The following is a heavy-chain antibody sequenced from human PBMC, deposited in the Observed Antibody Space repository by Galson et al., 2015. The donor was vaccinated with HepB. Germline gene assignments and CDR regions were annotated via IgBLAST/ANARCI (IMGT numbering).Heavy chain of an antibody. CDR1: GGSIRGYY. D-gene: IGHD3-16*01. Sequence: TLSLTCTVSGGSIRGYYWGWIRQPPGKGLEWIGNIYFSGSTNYNPSLKSRVTISVDTSKNQFSLKLNSLTAAETAVYYRVRQKGSMMPFDFWGRGTLVTVSS. CDR3: VRQKGSMMPFDF. V-gene: IGHV4-59*08. J-gene: IGHJ4*02. CDR2: IYFSGST.